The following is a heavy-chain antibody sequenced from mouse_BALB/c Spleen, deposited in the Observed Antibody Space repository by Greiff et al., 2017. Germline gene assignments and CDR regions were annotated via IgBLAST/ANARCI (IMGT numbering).Heavy chain of an antibody. Sequence: VQLQQPGAELVRSGASVKLSCTASGFNIKDYYMHWVKQRPEQGLEWIGWIDPENGDTEYAPKFQGKATMTADTSSNTAYLQLSSLTSEDTAVYYCNGRYDVRAYFDYWGQGTTLTVSS. V-gene: IGHV14-4*02. CDR1: GFNIKDYY. CDR2: IDPENGDT. J-gene: IGHJ2*01. D-gene: IGHD2-14*01. CDR3: NGRYDVRAYFDY.